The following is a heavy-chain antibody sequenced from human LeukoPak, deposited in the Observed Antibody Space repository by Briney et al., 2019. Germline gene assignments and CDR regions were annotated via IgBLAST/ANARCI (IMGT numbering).Heavy chain of an antibody. V-gene: IGHV4-30-4*01. J-gene: IGHJ5*02. CDR3: AREHYYGSGSYYGRSGWFDP. D-gene: IGHD3-10*01. Sequence: PSETLSFTCTVSGGSISSGDYYRSWIRQPPGKGLEWIGYIYYSGSTYYNPSLKSRVTISVDTSKNQFSLKLSSVTAADTAVYYCAREHYYGSGSYYGRSGWFDPWGQGTLVTVSS. CDR2: IYYSGST. CDR1: GGSISSGDYY.